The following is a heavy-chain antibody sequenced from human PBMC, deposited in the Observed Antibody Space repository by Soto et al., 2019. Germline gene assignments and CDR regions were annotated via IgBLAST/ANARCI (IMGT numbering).Heavy chain of an antibody. CDR2: INAGNGNT. CDR1: GYTFTSYA. J-gene: IGHJ4*02. CDR3: ARGMGLYYFDY. V-gene: IGHV1-3*01. D-gene: IGHD3-16*01. Sequence: EASVKVSCKASGYTFTSYAMHWVRQAPGQRLEWMGWINAGNGNTKYSQKFQGRVTITRDTSASTAYMELSSLRSEDTALYYCARGMGLYYFDYWGQGTLVTVSS.